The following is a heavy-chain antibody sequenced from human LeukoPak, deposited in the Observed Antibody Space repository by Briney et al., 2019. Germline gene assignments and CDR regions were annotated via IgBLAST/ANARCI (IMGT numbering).Heavy chain of an antibody. V-gene: IGHV3-23*01. D-gene: IGHD6-13*01. CDR1: GFTFSSYA. CDR2: ISCSGGST. Sequence: PGGSLRLSCAASGFTFSSYAMSWVRQAPGKGLEWVSAISCSGGSTYYADSVKGRFTISGDNSKNTLYLQMNSLRAEDTAVYYCAKDGTFTAGTLTDAFDIWGQGTMVTVSS. CDR3: AKDGTFTAGTLTDAFDI. J-gene: IGHJ3*02.